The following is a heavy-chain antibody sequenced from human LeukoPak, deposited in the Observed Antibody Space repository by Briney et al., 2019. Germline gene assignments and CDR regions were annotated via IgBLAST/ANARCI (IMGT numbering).Heavy chain of an antibody. CDR3: ARARYYYGHYFDY. CDR1: GGSINNYY. V-gene: IGHV4-59*01. J-gene: IGHJ4*02. D-gene: IGHD3-10*01. CDR2: IFVNGNT. Sequence: SETLSLTCTVSGGSINNYYWSWIRQPPGKGLEWIGYIFVNGNTNYNPSLKSRVTISLDTSKNQFSLKLSSVTAADTAVYYCARARYYYGHYFDYWGQGTLVTVSS.